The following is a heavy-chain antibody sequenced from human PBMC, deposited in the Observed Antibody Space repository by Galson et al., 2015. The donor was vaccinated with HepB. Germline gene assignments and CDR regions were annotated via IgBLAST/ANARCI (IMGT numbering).Heavy chain of an antibody. CDR2: INPNSGGT. Sequence: SCKASGYTFTGYYMHWVRQAPGQGLEWMGRINPNSGGTNYAQKFQGRVTMTRDTSISTAYMELSRLRSDDTAVYYCARGYCSGGSCYSAYYYYYYGMDVWGQGTTVTVSS. CDR1: GYTFTGYY. J-gene: IGHJ6*02. CDR3: ARGYCSGGSCYSAYYYYYYGMDV. D-gene: IGHD2-15*01. V-gene: IGHV1-2*06.